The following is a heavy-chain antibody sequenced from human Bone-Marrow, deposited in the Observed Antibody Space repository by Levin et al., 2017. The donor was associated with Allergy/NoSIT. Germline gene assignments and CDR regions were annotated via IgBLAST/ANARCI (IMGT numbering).Heavy chain of an antibody. D-gene: IGHD1-26*01. CDR3: ARFRAWEPLTLGTRIDY. J-gene: IGHJ4*02. CDR2: ISYSGST. CDR1: GGSVSGDSVANSY. Sequence: SPTLSLTCTVSGGSVSGDSVANSYWSWVRQPPGKGLEWIGYISYSGSTNYNPSLKSRVTMSVDASRNQFSVRLSSVTAADTAVYFCARFRAWEPLTLGTRIDYWGQGILVTVSS. V-gene: IGHV4-61*01.